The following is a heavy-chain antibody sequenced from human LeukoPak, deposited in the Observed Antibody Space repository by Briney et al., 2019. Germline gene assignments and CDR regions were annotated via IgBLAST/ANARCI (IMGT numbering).Heavy chain of an antibody. D-gene: IGHD3-3*01. J-gene: IGHJ4*02. V-gene: IGHV3-53*01. CDR1: GFTVSSNY. Sequence: PGGSLRLSCPASGFTVSSNYMSWVRQAPGKGLEWVSVIYSGGSTYYADSVKGRFTISRDNSKNTLYLQMNSLRAEDTAVYYCARGGGRFLEWLLYRYSSYFDYWGQGTLVTVSS. CDR2: IYSGGST. CDR3: ARGGGRFLEWLLYRYSSYFDY.